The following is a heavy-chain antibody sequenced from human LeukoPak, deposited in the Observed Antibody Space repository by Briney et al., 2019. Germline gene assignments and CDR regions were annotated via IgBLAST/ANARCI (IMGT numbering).Heavy chain of an antibody. Sequence: PGGSLRLSCAASGFTFSSYEMNWVRQAPGKGLEWVSAISGSGGNTYYADSVKGRFTTSRDNSKDTLYLQMNSLRAEDTAVYYCAKSPIAVNSGSYYYFDYWGQGTLVTVSS. CDR1: GFTFSSYE. CDR3: AKSPIAVNSGSYYYFDY. J-gene: IGHJ4*02. V-gene: IGHV3-23*01. D-gene: IGHD1-26*01. CDR2: ISGSGGNT.